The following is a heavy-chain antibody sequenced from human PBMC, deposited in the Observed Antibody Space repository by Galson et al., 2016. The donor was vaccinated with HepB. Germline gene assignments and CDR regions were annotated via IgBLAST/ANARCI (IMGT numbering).Heavy chain of an antibody. CDR2: IIPIFRTP. D-gene: IGHD3-10*01. V-gene: IGHV1-69*13. CDR3: ATMVGGHFQH. Sequence: SVKVSCKASGGIFSSHDISWVRQAPRQGLEWLGGIIPIFRTPNYAQKFQGRVNITAEESTSTAYMELSSLRSEGTAVYSCATMVGGHFQHWGQGTLVTVSS. CDR1: GGIFSSHD. J-gene: IGHJ1*01.